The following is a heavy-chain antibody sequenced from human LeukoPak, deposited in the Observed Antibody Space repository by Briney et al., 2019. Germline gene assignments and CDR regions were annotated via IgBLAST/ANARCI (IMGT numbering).Heavy chain of an antibody. J-gene: IGHJ6*03. CDR2: INTNTGNP. D-gene: IGHD3-22*01. V-gene: IGHV7-4-1*04. Sequence: ASVKVSCKASGYTFTSNALGWVRQAPGQGLEWMGWINTNTGNPTYAQGFTGRFVFSMNTSASIAYMQISSLKAEDMAMYYCARWSRITMIVVVIGYYYYMDVWGKGTTVTISS. CDR3: ARWSRITMIVVVIGYYYYMDV. CDR1: GYTFTSNA.